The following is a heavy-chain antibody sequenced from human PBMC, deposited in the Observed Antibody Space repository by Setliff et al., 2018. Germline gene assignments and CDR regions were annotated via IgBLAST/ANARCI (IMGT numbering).Heavy chain of an antibody. Sequence: PGGSLRLSCAASGFTFDDYAMTWVRQAPGKGLEWVSGINWNGGSIGYADSVKGRFTISRDNAKNSLYLLMNSLRAEDTALYYCVRDKGSNYGDNWFDYWGQGTLVTV. D-gene: IGHD4-17*01. CDR2: INWNGGSI. V-gene: IGHV3-20*04. CDR1: GFTFDDYA. CDR3: VRDKGSNYGDNWFDY. J-gene: IGHJ4*02.